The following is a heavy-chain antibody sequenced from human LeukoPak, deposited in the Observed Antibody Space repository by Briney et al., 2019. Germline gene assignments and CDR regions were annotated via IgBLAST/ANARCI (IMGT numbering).Heavy chain of an antibody. CDR2: INPSGGST. D-gene: IGHD4-17*01. Sequence: GASVKASCKASGGTFISYAISWVRQSPGQGLEWMGIINPSGGSTSYAQKFQGRVTMTRDMSTSTVYMELSSLRSEDTAVYYCARTNLRFDAFDIWGQGTMVTVSS. CDR1: GGTFISYA. CDR3: ARTNLRFDAFDI. J-gene: IGHJ3*02. V-gene: IGHV1-46*01.